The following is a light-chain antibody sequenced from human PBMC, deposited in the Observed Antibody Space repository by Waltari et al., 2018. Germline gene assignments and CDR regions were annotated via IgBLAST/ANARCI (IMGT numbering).Light chain of an antibody. CDR3: QSFDSSLSASV. Sequence: QSVLTQPPSMSGAPGQKVTIPCTGGSSNFGAGYDVHWYQPFPGAAPKLLIFGNTNRASGVPGRFSGSKSGTSASLAIAGLQSEDEADCQSFDSSLSASVFGGGTKLTVL. V-gene: IGLV1-40*01. CDR2: GNT. CDR1: SSNFGAGYD. J-gene: IGLJ3*02.